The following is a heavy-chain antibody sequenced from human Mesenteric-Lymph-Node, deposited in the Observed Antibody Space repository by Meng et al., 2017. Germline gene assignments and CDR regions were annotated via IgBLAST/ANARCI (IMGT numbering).Heavy chain of an antibody. J-gene: IGHJ3*02. Sequence: GGSLRLSCKGSGYRFTYYWIGWVRQMPGKGLEWMGIIYPGDSDTRYSPSFQGQVTISADKSISTAYLQWSSLKASDTAMYYCARPTQYYYDSSGLIDAFDIWGQGTMVTVSS. CDR1: GYRFTYYW. CDR3: ARPTQYYYDSSGLIDAFDI. V-gene: IGHV5-51*01. CDR2: IYPGDSDT. D-gene: IGHD3-22*01.